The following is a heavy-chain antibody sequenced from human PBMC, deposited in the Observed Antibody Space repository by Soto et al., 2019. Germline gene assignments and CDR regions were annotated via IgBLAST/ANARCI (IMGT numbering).Heavy chain of an antibody. V-gene: IGHV3-53*01. CDR1: GFTVTSNY. Sequence: GGSLRLSCAASGFTVTSNYMSWVRQAAGRGLEWVSVIYAGSITFYADSVKGQFTISRDSSKNSLYLQMNSLRVEDTSVYYCARAGYCGPGCYYYFDYWGQGTLVTVSS. CDR3: ARAGYCGPGCYYYFDY. J-gene: IGHJ4*02. D-gene: IGHD2-21*02. CDR2: IYAGSIT.